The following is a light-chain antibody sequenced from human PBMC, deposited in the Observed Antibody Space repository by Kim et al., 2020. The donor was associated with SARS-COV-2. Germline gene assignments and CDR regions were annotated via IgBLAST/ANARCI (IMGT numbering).Light chain of an antibody. CDR1: RHSMGFFG. V-gene: IGLV1-40*01. CDR3: QSYDSSLSDSWV. Sequence: VTISYTGSRHSMGFFGVHWYQHRPGTAPQLHFFGDRNRPPGVPDLFSGFKSDTSASLAISGLQAEDEADYYCQSYDSSLSDSWVFGGGTQLTVL. J-gene: IGLJ3*02. CDR2: GDR.